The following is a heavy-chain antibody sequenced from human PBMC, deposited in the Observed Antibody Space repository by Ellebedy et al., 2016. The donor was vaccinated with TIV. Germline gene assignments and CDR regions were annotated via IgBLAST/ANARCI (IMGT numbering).Heavy chain of an antibody. CDR2: YYYTGST. Sequence: SETLSLXXTVSGDSISSYYWSWIRQPPGKRLEWIGHYYYTGSTNYNPSLKSRVTISVDRSKTQFSLELSYVTAADTAVYFCASWGDYGGNRHLDYWGQGTLVTVSS. V-gene: IGHV4-59*01. D-gene: IGHD4-23*01. CDR3: ASWGDYGGNRHLDY. J-gene: IGHJ4*02. CDR1: GDSISSYY.